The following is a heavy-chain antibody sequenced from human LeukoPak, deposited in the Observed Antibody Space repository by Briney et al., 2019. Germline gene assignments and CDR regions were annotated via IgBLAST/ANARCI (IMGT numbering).Heavy chain of an antibody. CDR3: AGSYVSRSFDY. D-gene: IGHD3-16*01. V-gene: IGHV3-66*01. CDR2: IYRGGST. Sequence: GGALRLSCAASGFTVSNNYMSWVRRAPGKGLDWVSIIYRGGSTYYADSVKDRFSISRDNSKNTVYLQMNSLRAEDTAVYYCAGSYVSRSFDYWGQGTLVTVSS. CDR1: GFTVSNNY. J-gene: IGHJ4*02.